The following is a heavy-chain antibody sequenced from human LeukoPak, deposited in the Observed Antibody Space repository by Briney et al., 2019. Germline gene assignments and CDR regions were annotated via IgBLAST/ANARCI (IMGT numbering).Heavy chain of an antibody. J-gene: IGHJ6*02. Sequence: GGSLRLSCAASGFTFSSYAMHWVRQAPGKGLEYVSAISSNGGSTYYANSVKGRFTISRDNSKNTLYLQMGSLRAEDMAVYYCARDLDTAMNPYYYGMDVWGQGTTVTVSS. D-gene: IGHD5-18*01. V-gene: IGHV3-64*01. CDR2: ISSNGGST. CDR1: GFTFSSYA. CDR3: ARDLDTAMNPYYYGMDV.